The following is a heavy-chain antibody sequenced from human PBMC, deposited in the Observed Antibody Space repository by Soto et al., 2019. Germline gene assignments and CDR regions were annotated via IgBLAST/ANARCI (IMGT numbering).Heavy chain of an antibody. D-gene: IGHD3-9*01. CDR1: GGSIINGDYY. Sequence: SETLSLTCTVSGGSIINGDYYWSWIRQPPGKGLEWIGYIYYSGNTYYNPSLKSRVMISVDTSKNQFSLNLSSVTAADTAVYYCASCYYDILTGRDTKYYFDYWGQGALVTVSS. V-gene: IGHV4-30-4*01. J-gene: IGHJ4*02. CDR3: ASCYYDILTGRDTKYYFDY. CDR2: IYYSGNT.